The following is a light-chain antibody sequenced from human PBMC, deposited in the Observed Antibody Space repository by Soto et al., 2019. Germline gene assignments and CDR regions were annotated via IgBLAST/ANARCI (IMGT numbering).Light chain of an antibody. CDR1: QSVTSSY. CDR3: QHYSSSSYT. Sequence: EIVLTQSPGTLSLSPGERATLSCRASQSVTSSYLAWYQQKPGQARRLLIYGVFSRATGIPDRFSGSGSGTDFTLTISRLEPEDSAVYYCQHYSSSSYTFGQGTKLEIK. CDR2: GVF. V-gene: IGKV3-20*01. J-gene: IGKJ2*01.